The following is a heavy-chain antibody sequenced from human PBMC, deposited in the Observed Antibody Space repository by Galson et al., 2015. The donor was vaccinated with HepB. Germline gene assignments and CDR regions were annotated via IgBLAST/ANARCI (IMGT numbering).Heavy chain of an antibody. CDR1: GFTFSSYS. CDR3: ARDRAFDYYDSSGNDAFDI. J-gene: IGHJ3*02. V-gene: IGHV3-21*01. CDR2: ISSSSSYI. D-gene: IGHD3-22*01. Sequence: SLRLSCAASGFTFSSYSMNWVRQAPGKGLEWVSSISSSSSYIYYADSVKGRFTISRDNAKNSLYLQMNSLRAEDTAVYYCARDRAFDYYDSSGNDAFDIWGQGTMVTVSS.